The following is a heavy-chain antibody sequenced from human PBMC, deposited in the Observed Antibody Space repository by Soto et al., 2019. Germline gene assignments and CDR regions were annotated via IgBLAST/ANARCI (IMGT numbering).Heavy chain of an antibody. V-gene: IGHV4-34*01. CDR2: INHRGST. J-gene: IGHJ4*02. D-gene: IGHD1-7*01. CDR1: GGSFRGYY. Sequence: SETLSLTCAVYGGSFRGYYWSWIRQPPDKGLEWIGEINHRGSTNYNPSLKSRVTMSVDTSKNQFSLNLSSVIAADTAVYYCARGYDWNYAFWGQGTLVTVSS. CDR3: ARGYDWNYAF.